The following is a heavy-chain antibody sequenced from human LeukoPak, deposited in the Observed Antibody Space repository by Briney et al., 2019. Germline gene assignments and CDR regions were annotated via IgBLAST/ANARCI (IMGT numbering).Heavy chain of an antibody. CDR3: ARAGYSGYDFDY. CDR2: IYYSGST. Sequence: SETLSITCTVSGGSISSYYWSWIRQPPGKGLEWIGYIYYSGSTNYNPSLKSRVTISVDTSKNQFSLKLSSVTAADSAVYYCARAGYSGYDFDYWGQGTLVTVSS. V-gene: IGHV4-59*01. J-gene: IGHJ4*02. CDR1: GGSISSYY. D-gene: IGHD5-12*01.